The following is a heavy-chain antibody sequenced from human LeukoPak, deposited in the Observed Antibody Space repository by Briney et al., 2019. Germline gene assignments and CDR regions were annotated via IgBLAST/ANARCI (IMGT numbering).Heavy chain of an antibody. CDR2: ISGSGGST. D-gene: IGHD3-16*02. J-gene: IGHJ4*02. Sequence: GGSLRLSCAASGFTFSSYAMSWVRQAPGKGLEWVSAISGSGGSTYYADSVKGRFTISRDNSKNTLYLQMNSLRAEDTAVYYCAAPYYDYVWGSYRYTEPFDYWGQGTLVTVSS. V-gene: IGHV3-23*01. CDR3: AAPYYDYVWGSYRYTEPFDY. CDR1: GFTFSSYA.